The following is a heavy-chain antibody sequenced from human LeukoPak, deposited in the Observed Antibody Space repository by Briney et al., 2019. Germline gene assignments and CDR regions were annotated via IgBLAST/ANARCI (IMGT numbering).Heavy chain of an antibody. CDR1: GFSINNNG. Sequence: GGSLRLSCVVSGFSINNNGLSWFRQAPGKGLEWVSDMSGVGNTYYAESVKGRFTISRDNSKNTLYLQMNSLRAEDTAVYYCANAPYYDILTGSMSWYYYYGMDVWGQGTTVTVSS. D-gene: IGHD3-9*01. CDR3: ANAPYYDILTGSMSWYYYYGMDV. V-gene: IGHV3-23*01. CDR2: MSGVGNT. J-gene: IGHJ6*02.